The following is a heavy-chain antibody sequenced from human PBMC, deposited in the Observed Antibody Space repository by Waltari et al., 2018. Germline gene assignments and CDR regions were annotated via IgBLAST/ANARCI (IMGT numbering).Heavy chain of an antibody. Sequence: QVQLVQSGAEVQNPGASVKISCKASGYTFTTYFLHWVRQAPGQGLEWMGRIGPRGGGTRYAQRFQDRVTISTDTSTSTVYMYLSSLRSDDTALYYCARDIPHGHFDYWGQGTLVTVSS. CDR3: ARDIPHGHFDY. CDR1: GYTFTTYF. CDR2: IGPRGGGT. V-gene: IGHV1-46*01. J-gene: IGHJ4*02.